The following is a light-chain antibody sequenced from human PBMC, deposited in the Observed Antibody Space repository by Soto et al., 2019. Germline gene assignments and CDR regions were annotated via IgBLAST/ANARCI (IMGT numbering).Light chain of an antibody. CDR1: QPINKF. J-gene: IGKJ4*01. Sequence: DIQMTQSPSSLSASVGDRVTITCRASQPINKFLNWFQHKPGEAPKRLIYGASILQDGVPSRFSRSGSGTDYTLTISGLQTEDFGTYYCQQSYSVPLTFGGGTKVE. CDR3: QQSYSVPLT. V-gene: IGKV1-39*01. CDR2: GAS.